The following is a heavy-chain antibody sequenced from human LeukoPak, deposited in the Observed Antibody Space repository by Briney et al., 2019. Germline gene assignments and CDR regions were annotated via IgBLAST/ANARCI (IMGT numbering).Heavy chain of an antibody. Sequence: PSETLSLTCTVSGGSISSYYWSWIRQPPGKGLEWIGYIYYSGSTNYNPSLKSRVTISVDTSKNQFSLKLSSVTAADTAVYYCARDWGVDSGYDQYYYYGMDVWGQGTTVTVSS. V-gene: IGHV4-59*01. D-gene: IGHD5-12*01. J-gene: IGHJ6*02. CDR2: IYYSGST. CDR1: GGSISSYY. CDR3: ARDWGVDSGYDQYYYYGMDV.